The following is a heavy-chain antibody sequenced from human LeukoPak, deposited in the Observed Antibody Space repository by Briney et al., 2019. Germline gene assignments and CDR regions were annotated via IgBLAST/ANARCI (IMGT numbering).Heavy chain of an antibody. CDR2: IYTSGST. J-gene: IGHJ4*02. CDR1: GGSISSGSYY. V-gene: IGHV4-61*02. Sequence: SQTLSLTCTVSGGSISSGSYYWSWIRQPAGKGLEWIGRIYTSGSTNYNPSLKSRVTISVDTSKNQFSLKLSSVTAADTAVYYCASGSGWLRFDYWGQGTLVTVSS. D-gene: IGHD6-19*01. CDR3: ASGSGWLRFDY.